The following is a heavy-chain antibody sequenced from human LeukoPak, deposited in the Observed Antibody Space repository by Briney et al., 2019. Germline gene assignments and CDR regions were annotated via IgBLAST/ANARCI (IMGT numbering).Heavy chain of an antibody. V-gene: IGHV3-48*02. J-gene: IGHJ4*02. Sequence: PGGSLILSCAASGFSFSTYGMNWVRQAPGKGLEWVSYISSGSRTTYYADSVKGRFTISRDNAKNSLYLQMNSLRDEDTAVYYCARDDSSWYYWGQGTLVTVSS. CDR1: GFSFSTYG. CDR3: ARDDSSWYY. CDR2: ISSGSRTT. D-gene: IGHD6-13*01.